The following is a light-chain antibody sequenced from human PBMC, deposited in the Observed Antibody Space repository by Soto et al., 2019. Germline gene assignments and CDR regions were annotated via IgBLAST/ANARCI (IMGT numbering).Light chain of an antibody. V-gene: IGKV1-8*01. CDR3: QQYYSYPIT. J-gene: IGKJ5*01. CDR2: AAS. CDR1: QGISSY. Sequence: AIRMPPSPSSFSASTGDRVPITCRASQGISSYLAWYQQKPGKAPKLLIYAASTLQSGVPSRFSGSGSGTDFTLTISCLQSEEFATYYCQQYYSYPITFGQGTRLEIK.